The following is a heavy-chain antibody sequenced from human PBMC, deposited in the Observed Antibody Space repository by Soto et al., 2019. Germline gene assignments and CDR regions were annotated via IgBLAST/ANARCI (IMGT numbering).Heavy chain of an antibody. J-gene: IGHJ6*02. V-gene: IGHV1-18*01. CDR3: AVQKTTVTNYYYYGMDD. CDR1: GYTFTSYG. Sequence: QVQLVQSGAEVKKPGASVKVSCKASGYTFTSYGISWVRQAPGQGLEWMGWISAYNGNTNYAQKLQGRVTMTTDTTTSTAYMELRSLRSDDTAVYYCAVQKTTVTNYYYYGMDDWGQGTTVTVSS. CDR2: ISAYNGNT. D-gene: IGHD4-17*01.